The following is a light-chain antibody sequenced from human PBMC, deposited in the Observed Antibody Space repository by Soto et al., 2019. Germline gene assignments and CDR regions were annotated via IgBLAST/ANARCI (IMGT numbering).Light chain of an antibody. Sequence: QSALTQPASVSGPPGQSITISCTGTSSDVGGYNYVSWYQQHPGKAPKLMIYEITNRPSGVSNRFSGSKSGNTASLTISGRQAEDEAAYYCSSYTSSDVVFGGGTKLTVL. CDR2: EIT. V-gene: IGLV2-14*01. CDR3: SSYTSSDVV. J-gene: IGLJ2*01. CDR1: SSDVGGYNY.